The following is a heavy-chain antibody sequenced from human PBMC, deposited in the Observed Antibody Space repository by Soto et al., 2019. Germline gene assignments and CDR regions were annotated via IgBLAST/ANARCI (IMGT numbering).Heavy chain of an antibody. Sequence: QITLKESGPTLVKPTQTLTLTCTFSGFSLSTSGVGVGWIRQPPGKALEWLALIYWDDDKRYSPSLKSRLTITTDTSKIQVVITMTNMDPVDTATYYCAHLNYDFWSGYYLAYYYYMDVWGKGTTVTVSS. J-gene: IGHJ6*03. CDR3: AHLNYDFWSGYYLAYYYYMDV. CDR1: GFSLSTSGVG. CDR2: IYWDDDK. D-gene: IGHD3-3*01. V-gene: IGHV2-5*02.